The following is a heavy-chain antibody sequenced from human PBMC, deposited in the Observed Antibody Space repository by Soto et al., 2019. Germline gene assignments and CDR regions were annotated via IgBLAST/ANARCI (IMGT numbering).Heavy chain of an antibody. V-gene: IGHV4-39*01. J-gene: IGHJ4*02. Sequence: QLQLQESGPGLVKPSETLSLTCSVSDDSINSDNYYWSWIRQPPGKGLEWIGSIYYRGNAYYNPSLQTRVTSSLDKSKSQFSLKLNSVTAADSAVYVCARLEGLATISYYFDFWGPGALVTVSS. CDR3: ARLEGLATISYYFDF. CDR2: IYYRGNA. CDR1: DDSINSDNYY. D-gene: IGHD3-9*01.